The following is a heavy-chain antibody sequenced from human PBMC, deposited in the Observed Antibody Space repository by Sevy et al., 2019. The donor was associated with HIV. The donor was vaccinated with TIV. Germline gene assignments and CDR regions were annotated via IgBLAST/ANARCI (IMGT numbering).Heavy chain of an antibody. CDR2: VSYSGRT. D-gene: IGHD3-22*01. V-gene: IGHV4-61*01. J-gene: IGHJ4*02. CDR3: AREIYFYENSGFYYFDS. Sequence: SETLSLTCNVSVASVSSGKYYWTWIRQPPGKDLEWIGHVSYSGRTNYNPSLKSRVTISEDTSKYQVSLSLNSVTAADTATYYCAREIYFYENSGFYYFDSWGLGILVTVSS. CDR1: VASVSSGKYY.